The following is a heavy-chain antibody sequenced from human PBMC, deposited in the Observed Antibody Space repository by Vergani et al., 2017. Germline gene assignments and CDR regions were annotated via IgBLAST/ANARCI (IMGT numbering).Heavy chain of an antibody. CDR2: TYYSGST. D-gene: IGHD6-19*01. J-gene: IGHJ4*02. Sequence: QLQLQESGPGLVKPSETLSLTCTVSGGPISSSSYYWGWIRQPPGKGLDGIGSTYYSGSTYYNPALKRRVTISVDTSKNQFALKLSSVTAADTAVYHWARAGYSSGWPRFDYWGQGTLVTVSS. V-gene: IGHV4-39*01. CDR3: ARAGYSSGWPRFDY. CDR1: GGPISSSSYY.